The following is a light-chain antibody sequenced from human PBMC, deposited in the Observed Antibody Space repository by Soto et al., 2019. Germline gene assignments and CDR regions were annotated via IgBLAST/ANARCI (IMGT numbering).Light chain of an antibody. J-gene: IGKJ2*01. CDR1: QSVSSRY. Sequence: EIVLTQSPGTLSLSPGERATLSCRASQSVSSRYLGWYQQKPGQAPRLLIYGASSRATGIPDRFSGSGSGTDCTFTISRLEPEDFAVYYCQQYGSSPHTFGQGTKLEIK. V-gene: IGKV3-20*01. CDR2: GAS. CDR3: QQYGSSPHT.